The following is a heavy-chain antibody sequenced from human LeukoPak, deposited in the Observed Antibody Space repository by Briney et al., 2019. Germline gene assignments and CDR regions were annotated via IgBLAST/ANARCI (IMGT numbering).Heavy chain of an antibody. CDR1: GFTFSSYW. D-gene: IGHD2-2*01. CDR2: INSDGSST. Sequence: GGSLRLSCAASGFTFSSYWMHWVRQAPGKGLVWVSRINSDGSSTSYADSVKGRFTISRDNAKNTLYLQMNSLRAEDTAVYYCARGSYCSSTSCLYYYYYYGMDVWGQGTTVTVSS. J-gene: IGHJ6*02. CDR3: ARGSYCSSTSCLYYYYYYGMDV. V-gene: IGHV3-74*01.